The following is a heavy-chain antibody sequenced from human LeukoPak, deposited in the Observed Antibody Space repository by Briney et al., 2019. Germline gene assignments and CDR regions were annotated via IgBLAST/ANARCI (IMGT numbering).Heavy chain of an antibody. Sequence: ASVKVSCKASGYTFTGYYMHWVRQAPGQGLEWMEWINPNSGGTNYAQKFQGRVTMTRDTSISTAYMELSRLRSDDTAVYYCARPSGGFLEWFFDYWGQGTLVTVSS. J-gene: IGHJ4*02. V-gene: IGHV1-2*02. CDR1: GYTFTGYY. D-gene: IGHD3-3*01. CDR3: ARPSGGFLEWFFDY. CDR2: INPNSGGT.